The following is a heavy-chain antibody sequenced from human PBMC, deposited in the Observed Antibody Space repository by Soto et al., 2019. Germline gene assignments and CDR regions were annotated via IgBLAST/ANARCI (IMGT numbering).Heavy chain of an antibody. CDR2: ISSSSSTI. Sequence: GGSLRLSCAASGFTFSSYSMNWVRQAPGKGLEWVSYISSSSSTIYYADSVKGRFTISRDNAKNSLYLQMNSLRAEDTAVYYCARALEQHGGYVGYWGQGTLVTVSS. CDR3: ARALEQHGGYVGY. V-gene: IGHV3-48*01. J-gene: IGHJ4*02. D-gene: IGHD5-12*01. CDR1: GFTFSSYS.